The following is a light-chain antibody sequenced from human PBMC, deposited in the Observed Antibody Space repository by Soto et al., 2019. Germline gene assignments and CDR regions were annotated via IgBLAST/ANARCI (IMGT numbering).Light chain of an antibody. J-gene: IGLJ3*02. CDR2: EVT. V-gene: IGLV2-8*01. Sequence: QSALTQPPSASGSPGQSVTIPCTETRSDVGAYNYVSWYQQHAGKAPKLVIYEVTKRPSGVPDRFSGSKSANTASLTVSGLQAEDEADYYCSSFASSNTWVFGGGTKLTVL. CDR1: RSDVGAYNY. CDR3: SSFASSNTWV.